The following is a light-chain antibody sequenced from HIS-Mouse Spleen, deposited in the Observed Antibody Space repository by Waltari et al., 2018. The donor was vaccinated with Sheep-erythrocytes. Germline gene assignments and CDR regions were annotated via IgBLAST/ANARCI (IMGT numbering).Light chain of an antibody. V-gene: IGLV3-10*01. J-gene: IGLJ3*02. Sequence: SYELTQPPSVSVSPGQTARITCSGDALPKKYAYWYQQKSGQAPVLVIYEDSKRHPGIPERVSDSSSGTMATVTISGAQVEDEADYYCYSTDSSGNHSNWVFGGGTKLTVL. CDR2: EDS. CDR3: YSTDSSGNHSNWV. CDR1: ALPKKY.